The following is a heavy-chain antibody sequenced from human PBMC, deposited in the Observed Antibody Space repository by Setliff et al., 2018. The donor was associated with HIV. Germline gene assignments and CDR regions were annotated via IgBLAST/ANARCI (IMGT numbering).Heavy chain of an antibody. V-gene: IGHV4-38-2*02. J-gene: IGHJ3*02. D-gene: IGHD6-19*01. CDR3: AREPVAVAGYRDAFDI. Sequence: SETLSLTCTVSGYSISSGYYWGWIRQPPGKGLEWIGSIYHSGSTYYNPSLKSRVTISVDTSKNQFSLKLSSVTAADTAVYYCAREPVAVAGYRDAFDIWGQGTMVTVSS. CDR1: GYSISSGYY. CDR2: IYHSGST.